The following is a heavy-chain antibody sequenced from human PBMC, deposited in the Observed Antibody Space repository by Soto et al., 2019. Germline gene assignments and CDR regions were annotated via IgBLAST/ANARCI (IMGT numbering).Heavy chain of an antibody. CDR1: GFPFNSYA. D-gene: IGHD1-1*01. CDR3: ASGLWTFQH. CDR2: ISGSGYSK. Sequence: PGGSLRLSCAASGFPFNSYAMSWVRQAPGKGLEWVSGISGSGYSKFYAESVKGRFTISRDNTKNSLYLQMDSLGAEDTAVYFCASGLWTFQHWGQGTLVTVSS. V-gene: IGHV3-23*01. J-gene: IGHJ1*01.